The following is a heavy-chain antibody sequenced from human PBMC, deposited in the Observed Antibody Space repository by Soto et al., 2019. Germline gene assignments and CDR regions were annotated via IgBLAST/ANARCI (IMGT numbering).Heavy chain of an antibody. D-gene: IGHD1-7*01. V-gene: IGHV4-39*01. CDR1: GGSISSSSYY. Sequence: SETLSLTCTVSGGSISSSSYYWGWIRQPPGKGLEWIGSIYYSGSTYYNPSLKSRVTISVDTSKNQFSLKLSSVTAADTAVYYCARTKVTGTTQCWGQGTLVTVSS. J-gene: IGHJ4*02. CDR3: ARTKVTGTTQC. CDR2: IYYSGST.